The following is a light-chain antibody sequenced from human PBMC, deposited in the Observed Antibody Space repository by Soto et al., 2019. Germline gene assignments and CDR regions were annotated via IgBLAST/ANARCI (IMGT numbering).Light chain of an antibody. J-gene: IGKJ4*01. CDR2: WAS. Sequence: DIVMTQSPASLAVSLGERATINCKSSQSVLYSSNNKNYLAWYQQKPGQPPKLLLYWASTRESGVPDRFSGSGSGTDFTLTISSLQAEDVALYYCQQYYSTPFTFGGGTKVDI. V-gene: IGKV4-1*01. CDR3: QQYYSTPFT. CDR1: QSVLYSSNNKNY.